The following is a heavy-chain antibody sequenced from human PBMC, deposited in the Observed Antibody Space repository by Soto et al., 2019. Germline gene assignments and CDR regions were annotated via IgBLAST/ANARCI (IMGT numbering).Heavy chain of an antibody. V-gene: IGHV3-21*01. J-gene: IGHJ3*01. CDR1: GFSFNSYT. CDR3: STSGSGWYGVDFDV. Sequence: GGSLRLSCAASGFSFNSYTMNWLRQAPGKGLEWVSSISSSGSFTDYADSVRGRFTISRDNAKNSLYLQMTSLSAEDTAVYYCSTSGSGWYGVDFDVWGQGTKVTVPS. CDR2: ISSSGSFT. D-gene: IGHD6-19*01.